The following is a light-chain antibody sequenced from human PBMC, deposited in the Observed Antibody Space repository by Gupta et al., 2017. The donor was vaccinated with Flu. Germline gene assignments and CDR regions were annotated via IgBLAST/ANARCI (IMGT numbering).Light chain of an antibody. Sequence: QSALTQPPSASGSPGQSVTISCTGSSSDIGDYNYVSWYQQHPGKAPKLMIYEVTKRPSGVPDRFSGPKSGNTASLTVSGLQAEDEADYYCSSYAGSANLVFGGGTKLTVL. J-gene: IGLJ2*01. CDR2: EVT. CDR1: SSDIGDYNY. CDR3: SSYAGSANLV. V-gene: IGLV2-8*01.